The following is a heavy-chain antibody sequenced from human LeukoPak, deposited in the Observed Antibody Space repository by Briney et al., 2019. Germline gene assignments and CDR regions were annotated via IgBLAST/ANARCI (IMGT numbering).Heavy chain of an antibody. CDR2: IKQDGSEK. Sequence: GGSLRLSCAASGFTFSSYWMSWVRRAPGKGLEWVANIKQDGSEKYYVDSVKGRFTISRDNAKNSLYLQMNSLRAEDTAVYYCARDRWGPYGDYPSHYYYYGMDVWGQGTTVTVSS. CDR3: ARDRWGPYGDYPSHYYYYGMDV. D-gene: IGHD4-17*01. CDR1: GFTFSSYW. J-gene: IGHJ6*02. V-gene: IGHV3-7*01.